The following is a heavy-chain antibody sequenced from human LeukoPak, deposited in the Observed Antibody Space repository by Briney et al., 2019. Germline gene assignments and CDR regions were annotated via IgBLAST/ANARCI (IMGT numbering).Heavy chain of an antibody. J-gene: IGHJ4*02. Sequence: SETLSLTCTVSGASISSYYWSWIRQPPGKGLEWIGYIYYSGTTNYNPSLMSRITVSVDASKNQFSLKLNSVTAADTAVYYCAKGVTTFDYWGQGMLVTVSS. CDR1: GASISSYY. CDR2: IYYSGTT. CDR3: AKGVTTFDY. D-gene: IGHD4-17*01. V-gene: IGHV4-59*01.